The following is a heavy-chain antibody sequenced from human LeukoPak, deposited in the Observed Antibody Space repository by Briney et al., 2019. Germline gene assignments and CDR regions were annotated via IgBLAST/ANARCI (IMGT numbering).Heavy chain of an antibody. Sequence: PGGSLRLSCAASGFTFSTYSMNWVRQAPGKGLEWVSYISSSSSYIYYADSVKGRFTISRDNAKNTLYLQMNSLRAEDTAVYYCAKDPPTSGSYYDYWGQGTLVTVSS. J-gene: IGHJ4*02. CDR1: GFTFSTYS. D-gene: IGHD1-26*01. CDR3: AKDPPTSGSYYDY. CDR2: ISSSSSYI. V-gene: IGHV3-21*04.